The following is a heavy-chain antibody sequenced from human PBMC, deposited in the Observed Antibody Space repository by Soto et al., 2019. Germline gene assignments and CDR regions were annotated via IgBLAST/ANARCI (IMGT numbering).Heavy chain of an antibody. D-gene: IGHD2-2*01. CDR2: IYYSGST. CDR3: ARVVVVPAAMVDRLREASPPGPPDY. Sequence: SETLSLTCTVSGGSISSGGYYWSWIRQHPGKGLEWIGYIYYSGSTYYNPSLKSRVTISVDTSKNQFSLKLSSVTAADTAVYYCARVVVVPAAMVDRLREASPPGPPDYWGQGTLVTVSS. J-gene: IGHJ4*02. CDR1: GGSISSGGYY. V-gene: IGHV4-31*03.